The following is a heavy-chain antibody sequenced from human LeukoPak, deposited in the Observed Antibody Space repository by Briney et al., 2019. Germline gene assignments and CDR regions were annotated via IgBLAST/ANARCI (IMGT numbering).Heavy chain of an antibody. Sequence: PGGSLRLSRVASGFTFSRHGMNWVRQAPGKGLEWVSGISPSGDIKYYVDSVKGRFTVSRDNSKNTLYLQINSLRDEDTAVYYCARDGRIAGAELNDYYYYYYMDVWGKGTTVTVSS. D-gene: IGHD6-13*01. CDR3: ARDGRIAGAELNDYYYYYYMDV. V-gene: IGHV3-23*01. J-gene: IGHJ6*03. CDR1: GFTFSRHG. CDR2: ISPSGDIK.